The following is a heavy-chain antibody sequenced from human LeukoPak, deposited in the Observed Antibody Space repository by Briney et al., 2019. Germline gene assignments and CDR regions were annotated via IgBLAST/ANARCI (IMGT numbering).Heavy chain of an antibody. CDR1: GFTFSTSA. CDR3: TRDPLRYLRVGHYDY. J-gene: IGHJ4*02. Sequence: KTGGALRLSCAASGFTFSTSAMNWVRQVPGKGLEWVSSIDYDSSHIYYAASVRGRFTISRDNARDSVYLQMDSLRVEDTAVYYCTRDPLRYLRVGHYDYWGQGTLVAVSS. CDR2: IDYDSSHI. D-gene: IGHD3-9*01. V-gene: IGHV3-21*01.